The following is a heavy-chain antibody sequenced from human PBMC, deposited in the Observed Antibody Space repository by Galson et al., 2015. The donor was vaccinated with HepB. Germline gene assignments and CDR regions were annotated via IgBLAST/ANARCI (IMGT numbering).Heavy chain of an antibody. Sequence: SLRLSCAASGFTFSSYWMSWVRQAPGKGLEWVATIKEDGTKEFYVDSVKGRFTISRDNAKNSLYLQMNSLRVEDTAVYFCVTYCGVDCTHYYFDYSGQGTLVTVSS. CDR1: GFTFSSYW. J-gene: IGHJ4*02. V-gene: IGHV3-7*01. D-gene: IGHD2-21*02. CDR2: IKEDGTKE. CDR3: VTYCGVDCTHYYFDY.